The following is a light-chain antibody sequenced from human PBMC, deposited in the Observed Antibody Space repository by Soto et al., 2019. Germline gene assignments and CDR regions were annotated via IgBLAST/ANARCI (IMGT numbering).Light chain of an antibody. CDR3: QQTNTLPLT. V-gene: IGKV1-12*01. CDR1: QDITRW. CDR2: GAS. Sequence: DIDMTQSPSSVSGSVGDRVTITCRASQDITRWLAWYQQKPGKAPKLLIYGASSLQSGVPSRFSGSGSETDFTLTISSLQPEDSATYYCQQTNTLPLTFGGGTKVDIK. J-gene: IGKJ4*01.